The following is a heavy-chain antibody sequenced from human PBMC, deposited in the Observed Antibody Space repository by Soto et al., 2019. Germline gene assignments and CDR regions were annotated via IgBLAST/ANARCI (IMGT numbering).Heavy chain of an antibody. Sequence: GESRKISCKGSGYSFTSYWIGWVRQMPGKGLEWMGIIYPGDSDTGYSPSFQGQVTISADKSISTAYLQWSSLKASDTAMYYCASTGRMTTVPLGPAVDYYYGMDVWGQGTTVTVSS. D-gene: IGHD4-17*01. CDR3: ASTGRMTTVPLGPAVDYYYGMDV. CDR1: GYSFTSYW. J-gene: IGHJ6*02. CDR2: IYPGDSDT. V-gene: IGHV5-51*01.